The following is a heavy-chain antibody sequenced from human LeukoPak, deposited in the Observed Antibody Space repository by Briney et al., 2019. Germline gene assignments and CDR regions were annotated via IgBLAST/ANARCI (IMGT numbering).Heavy chain of an antibody. D-gene: IGHD6-19*01. J-gene: IGHJ4*02. CDR1: GYTFSSYY. CDR3: ARLGRGIAVAGAFDY. Sequence: ASVKVSCKASGYTFSSYYIHWVRQAPGQGLEWMRIINPSDGSTSYAQKFQGRVTMTRDMSTSTVYMELSSLRSEDTAVYYCARLGRGIAVAGAFDYWGQGTLVTVSS. CDR2: INPSDGST. V-gene: IGHV1-46*01.